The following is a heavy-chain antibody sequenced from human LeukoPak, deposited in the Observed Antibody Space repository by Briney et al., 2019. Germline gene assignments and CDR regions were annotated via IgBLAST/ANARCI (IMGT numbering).Heavy chain of an antibody. Sequence: PGRSLRLSCAASGFNFSSYAMHWVRQAPGKGLEWVAVISYDGSDKYYADSVKGRFTISRDNSKNTLYLQMNSLRAEDTAVYYCARDSYGMDIWGQGTTVTVSS. V-gene: IGHV3-30-3*01. CDR2: ISYDGSDK. J-gene: IGHJ6*02. CDR3: ARDSYGMDI. CDR1: GFNFSSYA.